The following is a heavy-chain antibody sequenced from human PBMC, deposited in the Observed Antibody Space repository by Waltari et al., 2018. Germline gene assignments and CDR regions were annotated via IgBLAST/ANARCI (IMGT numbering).Heavy chain of an antibody. Sequence: EVHLVESGGGVVQPGGSLRLSCAASGFTFSSYWMYWVRQAAGKGMMFVSRGNGDGSTTEYADSVKGRFSISRDNAKNTVYLQMNSLRVDDTAVYYCTRSIDFGGQGTLVTVSS. CDR3: TRSIDF. D-gene: IGHD6-6*01. V-gene: IGHV3-74*03. CDR1: GFTFSSYW. CDR2: GNGDGSTT. J-gene: IGHJ4*02.